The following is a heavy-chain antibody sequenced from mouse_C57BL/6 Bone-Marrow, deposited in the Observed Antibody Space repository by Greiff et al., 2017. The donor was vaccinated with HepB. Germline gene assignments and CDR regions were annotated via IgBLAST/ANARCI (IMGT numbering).Heavy chain of an antibody. V-gene: IGHV5-15*01. CDR1: GFTFSDYG. CDR2: ISNLAYSI. CDR3: ARLWGAGLDY. Sequence: EVKLMESGGGLVQPGGSLKLSCAASGFTFSDYGMAWVRQAPRKGPEWVAFISNLAYSIYYADTVTGRFTISRENAKNTLYLEMSSRGSEDTAMYYCARLWGAGLDYWGQGTTLTVSS. D-gene: IGHD3-3*01. J-gene: IGHJ2*01.